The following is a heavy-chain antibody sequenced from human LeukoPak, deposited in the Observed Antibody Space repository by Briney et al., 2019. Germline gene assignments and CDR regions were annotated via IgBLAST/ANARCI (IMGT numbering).Heavy chain of an antibody. CDR3: TTDRLDYYDSSGPPY. CDR1: GFTFSNAW. D-gene: IGHD3-22*01. CDR2: IKSKTDGGTT. J-gene: IGHJ4*02. V-gene: IGHV3-15*01. Sequence: GGSLRLSCAASGFTFSNAWMSWVRQAPGKGLEWVGRIKSKTDGGTTDYAAPVKGRFTISRDDSKNTLYLQMNSLKTEDTAVYCCTTDRLDYYDSSGPPYWGQGTLVTVSS.